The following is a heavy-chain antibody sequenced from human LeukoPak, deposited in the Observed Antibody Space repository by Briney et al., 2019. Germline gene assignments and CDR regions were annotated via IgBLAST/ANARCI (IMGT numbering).Heavy chain of an antibody. CDR2: IWYDGSNK. CDR3: ARTQDYYYGMDV. CDR1: GFTFSSYG. Sequence: GRSLRLSCAASGFTFSSYGMHWVRQAPGKGLEGVAVIWYDGSNKYYADSVKGRFTISRDNSKNTLYLQMNSLRAEDTAVYYCARTQDYYYGMDVWGQGTTVTVSS. V-gene: IGHV3-33*01. J-gene: IGHJ6*02.